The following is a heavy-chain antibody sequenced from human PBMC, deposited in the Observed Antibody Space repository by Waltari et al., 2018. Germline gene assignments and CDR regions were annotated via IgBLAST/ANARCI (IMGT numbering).Heavy chain of an antibody. CDR2: ISSSSSTI. CDR3: ARKRFGELSKMGAFDI. J-gene: IGHJ3*02. CDR1: GFTFSSYS. D-gene: IGHD3-10*01. Sequence: EVQLVESGGGLVQPGGSLRLSCAASGFTFSSYSMNWVRQAPGKGLEWVSYISSSSSTIYYADSVKGRFTISRDNAKNSLYLQMNSLRAEDTAVYYCARKRFGELSKMGAFDIWGQGTMVTVSS. V-gene: IGHV3-48*04.